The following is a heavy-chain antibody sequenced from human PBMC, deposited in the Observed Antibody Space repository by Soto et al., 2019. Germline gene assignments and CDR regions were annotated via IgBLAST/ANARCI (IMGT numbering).Heavy chain of an antibody. CDR1: GYTFTSYG. J-gene: IGHJ2*01. CDR3: ARDTEGGIAVADSYWYFDL. Sequence: QVQLVQSGAEVKKPGASVKVSCKASGYTFTSYGISWVRQAPGQGLEWMGWISAYNGNTNYAQKLQGRVTMTTDTSTSTAYVELRSLRSDDTAVYYCARDTEGGIAVADSYWYFDLWGRGTLVTVSS. V-gene: IGHV1-18*01. D-gene: IGHD6-19*01. CDR2: ISAYNGNT.